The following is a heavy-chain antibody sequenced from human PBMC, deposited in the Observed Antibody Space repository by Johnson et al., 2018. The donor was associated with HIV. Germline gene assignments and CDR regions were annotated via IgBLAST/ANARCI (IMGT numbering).Heavy chain of an antibody. CDR3: ARVTLVLDI. CDR1: GFTFRSYA. Sequence: QVQLVESGGGVVQPGGSLRLSCAASGFTFRSYAMHWVRQAPGKGLEWVAVISYDGSNKYYAASVKGRFTISRDNSKNTLYLQMNSLRAEDTAVYYCARVTLVLDIWGQGTMVTVSS. V-gene: IGHV3-30*04. J-gene: IGHJ3*02. CDR2: ISYDGSNK. D-gene: IGHD4-23*01.